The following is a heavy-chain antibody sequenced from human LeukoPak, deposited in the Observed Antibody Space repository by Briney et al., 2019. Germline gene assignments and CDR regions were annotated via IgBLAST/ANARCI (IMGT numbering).Heavy chain of an antibody. CDR2: IYFSGTT. V-gene: IGHV4-59*08. Sequence: SETLSLACTVSGDSISTYYWSWIRQPPGKRLEWIGYIYFSGTTNYNPSLKSRVTISVDTSKNQFSLRLSSVTAADTAVYYCARHGPLYDIWSAQFYFDYWGQGTLVTVSS. J-gene: IGHJ4*02. CDR3: ARHGPLYDIWSAQFYFDY. D-gene: IGHD3-3*01. CDR1: GDSISTYY.